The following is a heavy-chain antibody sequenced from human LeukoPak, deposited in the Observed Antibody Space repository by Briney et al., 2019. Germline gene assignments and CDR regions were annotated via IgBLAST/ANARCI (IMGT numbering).Heavy chain of an antibody. J-gene: IGHJ3*02. Sequence: SGGSLRLSCAASGFTFSSYSMNWVRQAPGKGLEWVSSISSSSSYIYYADSVKGRFTISRDNAKNSLYLQMNSLRAEDTAVYYCARGRAEAFDIWGQGTMVIVSS. CDR3: ARGRAEAFDI. CDR1: GFTFSSYS. CDR2: ISSSSSYI. V-gene: IGHV3-21*01.